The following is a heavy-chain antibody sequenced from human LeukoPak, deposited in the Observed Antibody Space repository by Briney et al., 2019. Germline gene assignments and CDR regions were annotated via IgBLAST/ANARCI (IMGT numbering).Heavy chain of an antibody. CDR1: GFTLSSCW. CDR2: IKEDGSEK. Sequence: GGSLRLSCAASGFTLSSCWMSWVRQAPGKGLEWVANIKEDGSEKYYVDSVKGRFTISRDNAKNSLYLQMNSLRAEDTAVYYCAKRRGYSSGWYYFDYWGQGTLVTVSS. J-gene: IGHJ4*02. V-gene: IGHV3-7*03. D-gene: IGHD6-19*01. CDR3: AKRRGYSSGWYYFDY.